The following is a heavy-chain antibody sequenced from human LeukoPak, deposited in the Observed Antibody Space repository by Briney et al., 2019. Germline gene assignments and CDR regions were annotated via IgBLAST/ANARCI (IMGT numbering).Heavy chain of an antibody. CDR3: ARAKGYCGGDCYRTPYYYYYMDV. D-gene: IGHD2-21*02. CDR2: IRYDGSNK. Sequence: GGSLRLSCAASGFTFSRYGMHWVRQAPGKGLEWVAFIRYDGSNKYYTDSVKGRFTISRDNAKNTLYLQMNSLRAEDTAVYYCARAKGYCGGDCYRTPYYYYYMDVWGKGTTVTISS. V-gene: IGHV3-30*02. CDR1: GFTFSRYG. J-gene: IGHJ6*03.